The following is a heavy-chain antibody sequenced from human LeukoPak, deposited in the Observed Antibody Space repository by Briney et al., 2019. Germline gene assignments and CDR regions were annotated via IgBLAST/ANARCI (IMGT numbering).Heavy chain of an antibody. CDR1: GFTFSSYG. CDR2: IWYDGSNK. Sequence: GGSLRLSCAASGFTFSSYGMHWVRQAPGKGLEWVAVIWYDGSNKYYADSVKGRFTISRDNSKNTLYLQMNSLRAEDTAVYYCARGRRWGSSSSKGQYYFDYWGQGTLVTVSS. D-gene: IGHD6-6*01. J-gene: IGHJ4*02. V-gene: IGHV3-33*08. CDR3: ARGRRWGSSSSKGQYYFDY.